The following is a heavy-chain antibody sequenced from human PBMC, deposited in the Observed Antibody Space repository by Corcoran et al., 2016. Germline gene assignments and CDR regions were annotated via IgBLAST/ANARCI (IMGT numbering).Heavy chain of an antibody. Sequence: EVQLVESGGVVVQPGGSLRLSCAASGFTFDDYAMHWVRQAPGKGLEWVSLISWDGGSTYYADSVKGRFTISRDNSKNYLYLQMNSLRAEDTALYYCANDLWTPHDTYYYYYGMDVWGQGTTVYVSS. CDR2: ISWDGGST. CDR1: GFTFDDYA. D-gene: IGHD2-21*01. J-gene: IGHJ6*02. V-gene: IGHV3-43D*03. CDR3: ANDLWTPHDTYYYYYGMDV.